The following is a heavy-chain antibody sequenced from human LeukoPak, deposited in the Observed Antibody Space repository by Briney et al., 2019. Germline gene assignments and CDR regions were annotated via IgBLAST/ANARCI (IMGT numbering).Heavy chain of an antibody. V-gene: IGHV1-18*01. Sequence: ASVKVSCKASGYTFTTYAISWVRQAPGQGLEWMGWISAYNGNTNYAQKLQGRVTMTTDTSTSTAYMELRSLRSDDTAVYYCARLGYCSGGSCYPPGNYYYYYYMGVWGKGTTVTVSS. CDR3: ARLGYCSGGSCYPPGNYYYYYYMGV. CDR2: ISAYNGNT. CDR1: GYTFTTYA. D-gene: IGHD2-15*01. J-gene: IGHJ6*03.